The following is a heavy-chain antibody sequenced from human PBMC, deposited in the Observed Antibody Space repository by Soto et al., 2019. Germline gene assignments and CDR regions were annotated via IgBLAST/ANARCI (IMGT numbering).Heavy chain of an antibody. CDR2: IYYSGST. Sequence: SETLSLTCTVSGGSISSSSYYWGWIRQPPGKGLEWIGSIYYSGSTYYNPSLKSRVTISVDTSKNQFSLKLSSVTAADTAVYYGARQDYVWGSYPRGFDPWGQGTLVTVSS. CDR3: ARQDYVWGSYPRGFDP. V-gene: IGHV4-39*01. D-gene: IGHD3-16*02. CDR1: GGSISSSSYY. J-gene: IGHJ5*02.